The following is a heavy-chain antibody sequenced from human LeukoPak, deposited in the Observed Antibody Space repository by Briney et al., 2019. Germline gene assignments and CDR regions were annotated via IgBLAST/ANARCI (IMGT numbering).Heavy chain of an antibody. CDR2: ISSSGSTI. Sequence: GGSLRLSCAASGFTFSDYYMSWIRQAPGKGLEWVSYISSSGSTIYYADSVKGRFTISRDNAKNSLYLQMNSLRAEDTAVYYCARDRAAAQPYYYYGMDVWGQGTTVTVS. J-gene: IGHJ6*02. V-gene: IGHV3-11*01. CDR1: GFTFSDYY. CDR3: ARDRAAAQPYYYYGMDV. D-gene: IGHD6-13*01.